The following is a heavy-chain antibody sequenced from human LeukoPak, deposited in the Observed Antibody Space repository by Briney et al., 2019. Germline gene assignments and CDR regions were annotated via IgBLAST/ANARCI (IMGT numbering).Heavy chain of an antibody. V-gene: IGHV5-51*01. Sequence: GESLKISCQGYGARFTSYWVAWVRQLPGKGLEWMGIIFPGDSDNRYSPSIQGQVTISVDMSISTAYLQWSSLKAPDTAISYCARRPLHSQNWLAPWGQGTLVTVSS. CDR2: IFPGDSDN. J-gene: IGHJ5*02. CDR1: GARFTSYW. CDR3: ARRPLHSQNWLAP.